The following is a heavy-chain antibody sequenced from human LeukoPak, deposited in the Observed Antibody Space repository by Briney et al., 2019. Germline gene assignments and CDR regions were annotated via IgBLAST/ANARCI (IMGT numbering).Heavy chain of an antibody. CDR3: ARRHVEYSSSSDPYYFDY. D-gene: IGHD6-6*01. J-gene: IGHJ4*02. V-gene: IGHV4-59*01. CDR2: LYYSGST. Sequence: SETLSLTCAVYGGSFSGYYWSWIRQPPGKGLEWIGSLYYSGSTNYNPSLKSRVTISVDTSKNQFSLKLSSVTAADTAVYYCARRHVEYSSSSDPYYFDYWGQGTLVTVSS. CDR1: GGSFSGYY.